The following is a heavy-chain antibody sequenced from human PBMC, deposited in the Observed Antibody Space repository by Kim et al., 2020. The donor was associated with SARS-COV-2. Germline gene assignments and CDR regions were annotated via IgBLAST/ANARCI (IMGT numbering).Heavy chain of an antibody. CDR3: AREDVSSRSKFFDY. Sequence: GGSLRLSCAASGFTFSTYSMNWVRQAPGKGLEWVSSISISSTYIYYADSVKGRFTISRDNAKNSLYLQMNSLRAEDTAVYYCAREDVSSRSKFFDYWGQGTLVTVSS. V-gene: IGHV3-21*01. J-gene: IGHJ4*02. CDR1: GFTFSTYS. CDR2: ISISSTYI. D-gene: IGHD6-13*01.